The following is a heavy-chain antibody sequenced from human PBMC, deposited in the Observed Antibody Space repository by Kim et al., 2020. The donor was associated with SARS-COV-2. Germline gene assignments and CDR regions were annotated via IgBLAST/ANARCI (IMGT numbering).Heavy chain of an antibody. CDR3: ARDRPLTGWNYYYYGMDV. V-gene: IGHV3-48*02. D-gene: IGHD2-15*01. Sequence: GGSLRLSCAASGFTFSSYSMNWVRQAPGKGLEWVSYISSSSSTIYYADSVKGRFTISRDNAKNSLYLQMNSLRDEDTAVYYCARDRPLTGWNYYYYGMDVWGQGTTVTVSS. CDR2: ISSSSSTI. CDR1: GFTFSSYS. J-gene: IGHJ6*02.